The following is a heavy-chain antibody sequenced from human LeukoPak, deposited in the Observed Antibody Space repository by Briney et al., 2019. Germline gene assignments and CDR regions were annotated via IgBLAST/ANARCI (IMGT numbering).Heavy chain of an antibody. D-gene: IGHD6-13*01. J-gene: IGHJ6*03. V-gene: IGHV3-23*01. CDR3: AKDGSSSPRELFMDV. CDR2: ISGSGGST. Sequence: GGSLRLSCAASGFNFSSYAMSWVRQAPGKGLEWVSAISGSGGSTYYADSVKGRFTISRDNSKNTLYLQMNSLRAEDTAVYYCAKDGSSSPRELFMDVWGKGTTVTVSS. CDR1: GFNFSSYA.